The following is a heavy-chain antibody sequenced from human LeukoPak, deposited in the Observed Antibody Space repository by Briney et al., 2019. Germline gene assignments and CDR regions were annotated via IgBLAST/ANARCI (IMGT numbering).Heavy chain of an antibody. CDR1: GGSISSYY. D-gene: IGHD5-12*01. J-gene: IGHJ4*02. Sequence: PSETLSLTCTVSGGSISSYYWNWIRQPPGKGLEWIGYISYSGSTNYNPSLKSRVTISLDTSKNQFSLKVRSVTAADTAVYYCARGFDSKSTYFDYWGQGTLVTVSS. CDR3: ARGFDSKSTYFDY. CDR2: ISYSGST. V-gene: IGHV4-59*01.